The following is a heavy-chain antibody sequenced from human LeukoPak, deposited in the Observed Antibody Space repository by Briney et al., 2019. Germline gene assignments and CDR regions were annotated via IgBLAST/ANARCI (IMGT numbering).Heavy chain of an antibody. CDR2: IYYSGST. CDR1: GGSISSYY. D-gene: IGHD6-13*01. V-gene: IGHV4-59*08. J-gene: IGHJ5*02. CDR3: ARRGSSWYDWSANWFDP. Sequence: SETLSLTCTVSGGSISSYYWSWIRQPPGKGLEWIGYIYYSGSTNYNPSLKSRVTISVDTSKNQFSLKLSSVTAADTAVYYCARRGSSWYDWSANWFDPWGQGTLVSLSS.